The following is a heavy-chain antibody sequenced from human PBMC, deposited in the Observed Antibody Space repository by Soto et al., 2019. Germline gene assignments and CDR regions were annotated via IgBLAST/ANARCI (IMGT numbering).Heavy chain of an antibody. Sequence: QLQLQESGSGLVKPSQTLSLTCGVSGGSISSSGYSWNWIRQPPGKGLEWIGYIYHGGSTYYNPSLESRVTISVDRSKNQFSLKLASVTAADTAVYYCARARLRAVNAFDFWGQGTMVTVSS. D-gene: IGHD5-12*01. CDR3: ARARLRAVNAFDF. V-gene: IGHV4-30-2*01. CDR1: GGSISSSGYS. J-gene: IGHJ3*01. CDR2: IYHGGST.